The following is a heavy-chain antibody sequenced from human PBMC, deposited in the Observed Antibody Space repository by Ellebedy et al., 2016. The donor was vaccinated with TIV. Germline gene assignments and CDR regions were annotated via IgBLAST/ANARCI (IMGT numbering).Heavy chain of an antibody. D-gene: IGHD3-9*01. CDR3: ARESVRYFDLDY. J-gene: IGHJ4*02. Sequence: GESLKISCVASGFTLSGYWMHWVRQVPGKGLVWLARINTDGSSTSYADSVEGRFTISRDNAKKTLYLEMSGLRSDDTAVYYCARESVRYFDLDYWGQGTLVAV. CDR1: GFTLSGYW. CDR2: INTDGSST. V-gene: IGHV3-74*01.